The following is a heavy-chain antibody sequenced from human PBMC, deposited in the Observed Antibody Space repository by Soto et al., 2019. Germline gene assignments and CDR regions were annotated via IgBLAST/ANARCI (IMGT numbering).Heavy chain of an antibody. D-gene: IGHD3-10*01. CDR1: GGSFSGYY. J-gene: IGHJ4*02. CDR3: ARVEYYYGSGSDY. V-gene: IGHV4-34*01. Sequence: SETLSLTCAVYGGSFSGYYWSWIRQPPGKGLEWIGEINHSGSTNYNPSLKSRVTISVDTSKNQFSLKLSSVTAADTAVYYCARVEYYYGSGSDYWGQGTLVTVSS. CDR2: INHSGST.